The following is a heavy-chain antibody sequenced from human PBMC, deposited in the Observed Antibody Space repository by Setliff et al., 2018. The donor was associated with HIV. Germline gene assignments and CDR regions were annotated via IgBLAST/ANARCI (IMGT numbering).Heavy chain of an antibody. V-gene: IGHV3-20*04. CDR3: VRAHTYSSSSGIDY. CDR2: INWNGGST. Sequence: LRLSCAVSGFTFEDYGMSWVRQAPGKGLEWVSGINWNGGSTGYVDSVKGRFTISRDNAKNSLYLQMNSLRAEDMALYYCVRAHTYSSSSGIDYWGQGTLVTVSS. J-gene: IGHJ4*02. CDR1: GFTFEDYG. D-gene: IGHD6-6*01.